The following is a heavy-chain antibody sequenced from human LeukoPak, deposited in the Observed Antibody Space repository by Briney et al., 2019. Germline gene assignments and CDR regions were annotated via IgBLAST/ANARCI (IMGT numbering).Heavy chain of an antibody. CDR1: GFTFSDYY. D-gene: IGHD5-12*01. CDR3: AKEQRGYSGYMVGSCFDP. Sequence: GESLRLSCAASGFTFSDYYMSWIRQAPGKGLEWVSYISSSGSTIYYADSVKGRFTISRDNAKNSLYLQMNSLRAEDTALYYCAKEQRGYSGYMVGSCFDPWGQGTLVTVSS. CDR2: ISSSGSTI. V-gene: IGHV3-11*01. J-gene: IGHJ5*02.